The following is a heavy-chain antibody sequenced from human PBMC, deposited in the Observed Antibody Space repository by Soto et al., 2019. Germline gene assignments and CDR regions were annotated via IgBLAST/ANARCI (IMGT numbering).Heavy chain of an antibody. D-gene: IGHD3-10*01. CDR2: IYYSGTT. CDR1: GDSITSNSYF. J-gene: IGHJ4*02. V-gene: IGHV4-39*07. Sequence: SETLSLTCTVSGDSITSNSYFWAWIRQPPGKGLEWIGSIYYSGTTYYNPSLKSRVTISVDRSKNQFSLKLSSVTAADTALYYCARTYGRNFDHWGQGALVTVSS. CDR3: ARTYGRNFDH.